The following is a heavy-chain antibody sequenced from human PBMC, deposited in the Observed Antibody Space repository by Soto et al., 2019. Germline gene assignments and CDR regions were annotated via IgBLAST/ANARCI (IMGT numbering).Heavy chain of an antibody. Sequence: PSEILSLTCTVSGSSISDYYWSWIRQSPGKGLEWIGNIYYNGSTNYNPSLKSRVTLSVDTSKNLFSLKLSSVTAADTALYYCARDEGGYGTFDYWGQGTQVTVSS. J-gene: IGHJ4*02. V-gene: IGHV4-59*12. D-gene: IGHD4-17*01. CDR2: IYYNGST. CDR1: GSSISDYY. CDR3: ARDEGGYGTFDY.